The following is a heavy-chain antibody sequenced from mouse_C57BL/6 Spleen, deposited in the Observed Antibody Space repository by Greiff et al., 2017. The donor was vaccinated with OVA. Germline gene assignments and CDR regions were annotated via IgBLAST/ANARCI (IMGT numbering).Heavy chain of an antibody. CDR1: GYTFTSYW. CDR2: IDPSDSYT. D-gene: IGHD1-1*01. J-gene: IGHJ2*01. CDR3: ARPYDGSSPYYFDD. Sequence: VQLQQPGAELVMPGASVKLSCKASGYTFTSYWMHWVKQRPGQGLEWIGEIDPSDSYTKYTPKFQGKSTLNVDKSSSTAYMQLSSLTSEDSAVNYCARPYDGSSPYYFDDWGQGTTLTVAS. V-gene: IGHV1-69*01.